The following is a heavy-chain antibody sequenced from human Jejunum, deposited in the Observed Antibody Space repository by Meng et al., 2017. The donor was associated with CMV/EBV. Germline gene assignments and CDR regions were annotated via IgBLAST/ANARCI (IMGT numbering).Heavy chain of an antibody. CDR3: ARERADSSGYHGFDY. Sequence: GGSISSGDYYWSWIRQHPGKGLEWIGYVYYSGSTYYIPSLRSRLAISVDTSTNHFSLRLSSVTAADTAVYYCARERADSSGYHGFDYWGQGTLVTVSS. CDR1: GGSISSGDYY. V-gene: IGHV4-31*02. J-gene: IGHJ4*02. D-gene: IGHD3-22*01. CDR2: VYYSGST.